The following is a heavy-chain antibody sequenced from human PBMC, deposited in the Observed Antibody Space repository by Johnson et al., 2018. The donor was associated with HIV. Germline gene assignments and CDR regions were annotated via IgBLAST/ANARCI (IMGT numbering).Heavy chain of an antibody. CDR1: GFSFDGYA. CDR2: ISNDGNNK. Sequence: QVHLVESGGVAVQPGGSLRLSCAASGFSFDGYAMHWVRQAPGKGLEWVALISNDGNNKYHADSVKGRFTISREDAKNSLYLQMNSLRAGDTAVYYCARGGSHITIFGVDAFDMWGQGTMVTVSS. CDR3: ARGGSHITIFGVDAFDM. V-gene: IGHV3-30*14. D-gene: IGHD3-3*01. J-gene: IGHJ3*02.